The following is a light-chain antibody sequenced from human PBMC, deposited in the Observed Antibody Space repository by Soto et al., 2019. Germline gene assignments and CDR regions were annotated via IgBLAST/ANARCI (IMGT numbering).Light chain of an antibody. Sequence: DIVMTQSPDSLAVSLGERATINCKSSQSVLYSSNNKNYFAWYQQKPGQPPKLLIYWASTRESGVPDRFSGRGSGTDFTLTISSLQAEDVAVYYCQQYYSTLYTFGQGTKLEIK. J-gene: IGKJ2*01. CDR3: QQYYSTLYT. CDR1: QSVLYSSNNKNY. V-gene: IGKV4-1*01. CDR2: WAS.